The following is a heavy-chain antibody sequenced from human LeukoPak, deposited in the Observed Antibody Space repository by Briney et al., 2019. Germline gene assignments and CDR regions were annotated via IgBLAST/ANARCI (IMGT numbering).Heavy chain of an antibody. Sequence: ASVKVSCKASGYTFTSYGISWVRQAPGQGPEWMGWISAYSTYNGNTNHAQRFQGRVTMTTDTSTSTAYMELRSLRSDDTAVYYCTRDLGQWLLQGIFFDYWGQGTLVTVSS. J-gene: IGHJ4*02. V-gene: IGHV1-18*01. CDR3: TRDLGQWLLQGIFFDY. D-gene: IGHD5-12*01. CDR2: ISAYSTYNGNT. CDR1: GYTFTSYG.